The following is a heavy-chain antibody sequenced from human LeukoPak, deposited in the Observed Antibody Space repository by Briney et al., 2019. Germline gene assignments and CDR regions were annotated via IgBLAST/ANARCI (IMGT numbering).Heavy chain of an antibody. CDR2: ISGSGAST. J-gene: IGHJ4*02. Sequence: GGSLRLSCAASGLTFSTYGMSWVRQAPGKGLEWVSAISGSGASTYYADSVKGRFTISRDNSMNTLYVQMNILRAEDTAVYYCAKDRGWFGGSLANFDYWGQGTLVTVSS. CDR3: AKDRGWFGGSLANFDY. V-gene: IGHV3-23*01. D-gene: IGHD3-10*01. CDR1: GLTFSTYG.